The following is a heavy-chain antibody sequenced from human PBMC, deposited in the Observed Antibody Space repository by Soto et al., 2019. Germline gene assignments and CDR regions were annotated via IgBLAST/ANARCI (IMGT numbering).Heavy chain of an antibody. CDR3: TRDYFDSSGYDFLYGMDV. V-gene: IGHV3-49*05. CDR2: IKIKAYGGTT. Sequence: EVQLVESGGGLVKPGRSLRLSCTASGFSIGDYAMSWFRQAPGKGLEWVGFIKIKAYGGTTEYAASVKGRFTISRDDSTSIAYLQMNRLKSEDTAVYYCTRDYFDSSGYDFLYGMDVWGQGTTVTVSS. J-gene: IGHJ6*02. D-gene: IGHD3-22*01. CDR1: GFSIGDYA.